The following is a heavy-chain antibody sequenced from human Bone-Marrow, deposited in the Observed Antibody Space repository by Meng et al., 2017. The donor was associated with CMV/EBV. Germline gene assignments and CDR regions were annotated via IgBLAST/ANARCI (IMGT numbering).Heavy chain of an antibody. CDR1: GFTFSNYG. D-gene: IGHD1-7*01. CDR2: IRHDGANE. CDR3: AKCQGKLELVYYLYGMDV. V-gene: IGHV3-30*02. Sequence: GGSLRLSCAASGFTFSNYGMHWVRQAPGKGLEWVAFIRHDGANEYYADSVKGRFTVSRDHSKNALYLQMDSLRPEDTAVYYCAKCQGKLELVYYLYGMDVWGQGTTVTVSS. J-gene: IGHJ6*02.